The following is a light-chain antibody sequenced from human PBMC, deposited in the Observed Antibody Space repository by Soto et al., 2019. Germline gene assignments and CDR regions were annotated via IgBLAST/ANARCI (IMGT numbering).Light chain of an antibody. CDR1: QSLLHSNGYNY. CDR2: LGS. J-gene: IGKJ2*01. Sequence: DVVMTQSPLSLPVTPGEPASISCRSSQSLLHSNGYNYLDWFLQKPGQSPQLLIYLGSTRASGVPDRFGGSGSGTDFTLKISRVEAEDVGVYYCMHALQTPPKYIFGQGTRLDIK. V-gene: IGKV2-28*01. CDR3: MHALQTPPKYI.